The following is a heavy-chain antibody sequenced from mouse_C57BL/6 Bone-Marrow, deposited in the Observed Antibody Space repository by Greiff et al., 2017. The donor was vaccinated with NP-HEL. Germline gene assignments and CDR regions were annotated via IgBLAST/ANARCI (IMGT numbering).Heavy chain of an antibody. CDR3: ARPDSSGYYFDY. D-gene: IGHD3-2*02. J-gene: IGHJ2*01. Sequence: EVQLQQSGPELVKPGASVKIPCKASGYTFTDYNMDWVQQSQGKSLGWIGAINPNNGGTIYNQKVKGKATFAVDKSSSQPYMELRSLTSEDTAVYYCARPDSSGYYFDYWGQSTTLTGSS. CDR2: INPNNGGT. CDR1: GYTFTDYN. V-gene: IGHV1-18*01.